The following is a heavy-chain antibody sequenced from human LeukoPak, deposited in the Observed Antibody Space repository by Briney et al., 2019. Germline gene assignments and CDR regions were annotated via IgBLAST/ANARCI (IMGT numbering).Heavy chain of an antibody. CDR2: IYYSGST. J-gene: IGHJ6*02. CDR3: ARDVGGDYDYYYGMDV. Sequence: SETLSLTCNVSGGSIRSYYWSWIRQPPGKGLEWIGYIYYSGSTNYNPSLKSRVTISVDTSKNQFSLKLSSVTAADTAVYYCARDVGGDYDYYYGMDVWGQGTTVTVSS. CDR1: GGSIRSYY. D-gene: IGHD4-17*01. V-gene: IGHV4-59*01.